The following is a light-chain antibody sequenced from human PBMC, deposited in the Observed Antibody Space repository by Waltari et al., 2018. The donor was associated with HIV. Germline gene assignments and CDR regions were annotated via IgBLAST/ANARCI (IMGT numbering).Light chain of an antibody. V-gene: IGKV4-1*01. CDR1: QSISDSSNNENY. CDR3: QQYYTTLT. Sequence: DIVMTQSPDSLAVSLGERATINCKSSQSISDSSNNENYLARYQQKPGQPPKLLIYWASTRESGVPDRFSGSGSGTDFTLTISSLQAEDVAVYYCQQYYTTLTFGQGTKLEIK. J-gene: IGKJ2*01. CDR2: WAS.